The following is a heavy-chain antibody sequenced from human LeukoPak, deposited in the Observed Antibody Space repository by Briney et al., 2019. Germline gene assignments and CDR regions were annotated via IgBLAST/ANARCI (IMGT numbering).Heavy chain of an antibody. CDR3: ARDNYGPLDY. CDR1: GYFFTALY. V-gene: IGHV1-2*02. Sequence: GASVKVSCLASGYFFTALYIHWVRQAPGQGLEWMGWINPNRGGTRYAHKFRGRVTMTRDASINTVYMELSGLGSDDTAIFFWARDNYGPLDYWGQGPLVTVSS. CDR2: INPNRGGT. J-gene: IGHJ4*02. D-gene: IGHD3-16*01.